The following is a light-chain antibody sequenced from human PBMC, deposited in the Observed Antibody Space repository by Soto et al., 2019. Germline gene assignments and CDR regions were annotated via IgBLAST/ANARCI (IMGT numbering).Light chain of an antibody. Sequence: DIVLTQSPGTLSVSPGERATLSCRASQSVSSNYLAWYQQKPGQAPRLLIYGASSRATGVPDRFSASGSWTDFTLTIIRLETEDFAVYYCQQYGGSPATFGGGTKVEI. V-gene: IGKV3-20*01. CDR3: QQYGGSPAT. CDR1: QSVSSNY. J-gene: IGKJ4*01. CDR2: GAS.